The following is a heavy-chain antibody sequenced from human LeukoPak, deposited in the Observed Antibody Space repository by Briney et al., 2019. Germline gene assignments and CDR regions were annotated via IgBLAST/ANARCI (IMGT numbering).Heavy chain of an antibody. CDR3: ARLQFGSGDYHEVDY. CDR2: IFYSGST. J-gene: IGHJ4*02. V-gene: IGHV4-59*08. D-gene: IGHD3-22*01. Sequence: SETLSLTCTVSGGSISTYYWSWIRQPPGKGLEWIGYIFYSGSTNYNPSLKGRVTLSVDTSKNQFSLKLSSVTAADTAVYYCARLQFGSGDYHEVDYWGQGTLVTVSS. CDR1: GGSISTYY.